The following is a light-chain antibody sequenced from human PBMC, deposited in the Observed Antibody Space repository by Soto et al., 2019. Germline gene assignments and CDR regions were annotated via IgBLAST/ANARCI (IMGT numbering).Light chain of an antibody. CDR3: SSYTTSYFYV. Sequence: SALTQPAPVTGSPGQSITISCTGRGRDIGAYNYVSWYQQHPGKAPKLIIYGVKNRPSGVSNRFSASKSAFTASLTISGLQAEDEADYYCSSYTTSYFYVFGPGTKVTVL. V-gene: IGLV2-14*01. CDR1: GRDIGAYNY. CDR2: GVK. J-gene: IGLJ1*01.